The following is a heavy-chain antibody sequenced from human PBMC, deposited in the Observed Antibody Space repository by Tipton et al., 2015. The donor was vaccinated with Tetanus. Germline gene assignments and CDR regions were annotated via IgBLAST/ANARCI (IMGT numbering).Heavy chain of an antibody. Sequence: SLRLSCVASGFTFRSYWMSWVRQAPGKGLEWVANIEEDGSEMYYADSVKGRFTISRDNARNSLSVHMNSLTAEDTAVYYCARLRVYCSTACYSREDYWGQGTLVTVSS. V-gene: IGHV3-7*01. CDR3: ARLRVYCSTACYSREDY. J-gene: IGHJ4*02. CDR2: IEEDGSEM. CDR1: GFTFRSYW. D-gene: IGHD2/OR15-2a*01.